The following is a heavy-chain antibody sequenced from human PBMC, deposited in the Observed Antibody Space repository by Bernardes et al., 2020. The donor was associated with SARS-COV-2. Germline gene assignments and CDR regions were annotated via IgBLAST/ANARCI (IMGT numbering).Heavy chain of an antibody. D-gene: IGHD3-3*02. V-gene: IGHV3-21*01. CDR2: ISPTTNI. CDR1: GFSFTSYS. Sequence: GGSLRLSCAASGFSFTSYSLTWVRQSPGKGLEWVSSISPTTNIFYADSVKGRVTISSDNAKNSLYLQMHSLRVEDTAVYYCASGGISSWVDYWGRGPLVTDTS. CDR3: ASGGISSWVDY. J-gene: IGHJ4*02.